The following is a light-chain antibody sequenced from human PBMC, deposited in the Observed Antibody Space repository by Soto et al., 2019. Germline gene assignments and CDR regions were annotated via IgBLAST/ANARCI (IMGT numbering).Light chain of an antibody. Sequence: DIQMTQSPSSLSASVGDRVTITCRASQSISTYLNWYQQKPGKAPNLLIYGAYTLESGVPSRFSGSGSGTDFTLTISSLEPEDYATYYCQQSYSTPQMFGQGTKVDIK. V-gene: IGKV1-39*01. CDR1: QSISTY. CDR2: GAY. J-gene: IGKJ1*01. CDR3: QQSYSTPQM.